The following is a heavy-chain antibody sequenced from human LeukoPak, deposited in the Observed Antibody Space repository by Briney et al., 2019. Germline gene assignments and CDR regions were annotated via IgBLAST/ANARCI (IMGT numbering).Heavy chain of an antibody. CDR2: ISAYNGNT. CDR1: GYTFTSYG. Sequence: ASVKVSCKASGYTFTSYGINWVRQAPGQGLEWMGWISAYNGNTNYAQKLQGRVTMTTDTSTSTAYMELRSLRSEDTAVYYCTRRSVAGTFEYWGQGTLVTVSS. V-gene: IGHV1-18*01. J-gene: IGHJ4*02. CDR3: TRRSVAGTFEY. D-gene: IGHD6-19*01.